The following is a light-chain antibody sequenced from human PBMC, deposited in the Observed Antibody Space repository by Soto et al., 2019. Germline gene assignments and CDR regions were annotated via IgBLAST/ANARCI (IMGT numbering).Light chain of an antibody. J-gene: IGKJ1*01. Sequence: EIVMTHSPATLSVSPCEGATLSFRASQGIGDTLAWYQQRPGQAPRLLIYGASSRATGIPDRFSGSGSGTDFTLTISRLEPEDFAVYYCQQYDISPWTFGQGTKVDNK. V-gene: IGKV3-20*01. CDR2: GAS. CDR3: QQYDISPWT. CDR1: QGIGDT.